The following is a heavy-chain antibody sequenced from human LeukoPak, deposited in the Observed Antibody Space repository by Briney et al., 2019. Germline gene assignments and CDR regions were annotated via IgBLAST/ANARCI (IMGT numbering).Heavy chain of an antibody. Sequence: AGSLRLSCAASGFTFSYYWMNWLRQAPGKGLEWVANIKQDGSEKSYVDSVKGRFTISRDNANNTLYLQMTTLRAEDTAVYFCARHTSDWYKEGANWGQGTPVTVSS. CDR2: IKQDGSEK. D-gene: IGHD6-19*01. CDR1: GFTFSYYW. J-gene: IGHJ4*02. V-gene: IGHV3-7*01. CDR3: ARHTSDWYKEGAN.